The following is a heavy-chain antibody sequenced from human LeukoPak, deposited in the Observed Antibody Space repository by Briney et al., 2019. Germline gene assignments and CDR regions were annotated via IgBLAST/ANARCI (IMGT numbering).Heavy chain of an antibody. V-gene: IGHV4-59*01. CDR2: IYYSGST. CDR1: GGAISSYY. CDR3: ARAYGYDSPFDY. D-gene: IGHD5-12*01. Sequence: SETLSLTCTVFGGAISSYYWSWIRQPPGKGLEWIGYIYYSGSTNYNPSLKTRVTISVDTSKNQFSLKLSSVTAADTAGYYCARAYGYDSPFDYWGQGTLVTVSS. J-gene: IGHJ4*02.